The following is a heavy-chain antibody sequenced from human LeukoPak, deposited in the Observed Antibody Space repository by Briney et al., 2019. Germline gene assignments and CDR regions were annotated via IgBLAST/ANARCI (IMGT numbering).Heavy chain of an antibody. V-gene: IGHV3-74*01. CDR1: GFTFSSYW. J-gene: IGHJ4*02. CDR3: ARDFMYSITCAGC. Sequence: GGSLRLSCAASGFTFSSYWMHWVRQVPGKGLMWVSRIKTDGSSTSYADSVKGRFTISRDNAKNTLYLQMNSLRVEDTAVYYCARDFMYSITCAGCWGQGTLVTVSS. D-gene: IGHD6-13*01. CDR2: IKTDGSST.